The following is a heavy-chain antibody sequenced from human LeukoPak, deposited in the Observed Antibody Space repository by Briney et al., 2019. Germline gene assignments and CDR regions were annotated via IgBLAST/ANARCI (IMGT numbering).Heavy chain of an antibody. CDR1: GFTFSSYA. Sequence: AGGSLRLSCAASGFTFSSYAMSWVRQAPGKGLEWVSAISGSGGSTYYADSVKGRFTISRDNSKNTLYLQMNSLRAEDTAVYYCARHIWLPVTYLDYWGQGTLVTVSS. CDR2: ISGSGGST. V-gene: IGHV3-23*01. D-gene: IGHD3-9*01. J-gene: IGHJ4*02. CDR3: ARHIWLPVTYLDY.